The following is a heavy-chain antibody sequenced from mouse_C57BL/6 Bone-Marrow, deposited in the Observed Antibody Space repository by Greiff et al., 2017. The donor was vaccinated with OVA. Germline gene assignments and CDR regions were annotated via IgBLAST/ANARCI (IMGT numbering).Heavy chain of an antibody. CDR1: GYTFTSYW. J-gene: IGHJ4*01. V-gene: IGHV1-64*01. CDR3: ARPYDYDGDYYAMGY. CDR2: IHPNSGST. D-gene: IGHD2-4*01. Sequence: QVQLQQPGAELVKPGASVKLSCKASGYTFTSYWMHWVKQRPGQGLEWIGMIHPNSGSTNYNEKFKSKATLTVDKSSSTAYMQLSSLTSEDSAVYYCARPYDYDGDYYAMGYWGQGTAVTVSS.